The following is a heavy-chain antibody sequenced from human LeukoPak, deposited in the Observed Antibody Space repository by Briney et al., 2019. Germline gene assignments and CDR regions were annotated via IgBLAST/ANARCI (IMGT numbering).Heavy chain of an antibody. V-gene: IGHV5-51*01. D-gene: IGHD3-16*01. CDR2: IYPVDSDT. Sequence: GESLKISCKGSGYSFTSYWIGWVRQMPGKGLEWMGIIYPVDSDTRYSPSFQGQVTISADKSISTAYLQWSSLKASDTAMYYCARSPRLRGLGGAFDYWGQGTLVTVSS. J-gene: IGHJ4*02. CDR3: ARSPRLRGLGGAFDY. CDR1: GYSFTSYW.